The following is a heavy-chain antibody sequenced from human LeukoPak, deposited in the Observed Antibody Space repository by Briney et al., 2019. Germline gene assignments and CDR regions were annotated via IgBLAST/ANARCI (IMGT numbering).Heavy chain of an antibody. CDR1: GYSISSGYY. Sequence: SETLSLTCSVSGYSISSGYYWGWIRQPPGKGLEWIGNFYTSANTNYNPSLKSRVTISVDTSKNQFSLRLTSVTAADTAVYFCARRRTGTTHNWFDPWGQGILVTVSS. CDR2: FYTSANT. D-gene: IGHD1-1*01. V-gene: IGHV4-38-2*01. CDR3: ARRRTGTTHNWFDP. J-gene: IGHJ5*02.